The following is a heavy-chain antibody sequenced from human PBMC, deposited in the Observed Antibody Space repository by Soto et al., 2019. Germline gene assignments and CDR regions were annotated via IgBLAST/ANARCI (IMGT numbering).Heavy chain of an antibody. J-gene: IGHJ3*01. CDR2: TYYRSKWFH. D-gene: IGHD3-10*01. CDR1: GDSVSSDITS. V-gene: IGHV6-1*01. Sequence: PSQTLSLTCAISGDSVSSDITSWIWIRQSPSRGLEWLGRTYYRSKWFHDYAVSVKSRITINPDTSKNQLSLELNYRTPEDTAVYYCARGNALDVWGQGTVVTVSS. CDR3: ARGNALDV.